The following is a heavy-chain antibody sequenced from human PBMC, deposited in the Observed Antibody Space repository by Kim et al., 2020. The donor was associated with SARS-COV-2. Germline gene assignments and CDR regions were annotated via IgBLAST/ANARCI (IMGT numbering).Heavy chain of an antibody. D-gene: IGHD6-13*01. J-gene: IGHJ6*02. Sequence: ASVKVSCKASGYTFTSYYMHWVRQAPGQGLEWMGIINPSGGSTSYAQKFQGRVTMTRDTSTSTVYMELSSLRSEDTAVYYCARDVKTAAGAPYYGMDVWGQGTTVTVSS. V-gene: IGHV1-46*01. CDR2: INPSGGST. CDR1: GYTFTSYY. CDR3: ARDVKTAAGAPYYGMDV.